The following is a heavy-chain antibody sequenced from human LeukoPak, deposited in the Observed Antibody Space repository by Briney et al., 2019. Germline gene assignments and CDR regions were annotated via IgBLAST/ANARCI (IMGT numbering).Heavy chain of an antibody. CDR2: IYYTGST. V-gene: IGHV4-59*01. Sequence: SETLSLICAVSGGSISNYYWSWIRQPPGEGLEWIGYIYYTGSTNYSPSLKSRVTMSVDMSKNQFSLKLTSVTAADTAVYYCARGGQHHDYWGQGALVTVSS. CDR3: ARGGQHHDY. D-gene: IGHD3-16*01. CDR1: GGSISNYY. J-gene: IGHJ4*02.